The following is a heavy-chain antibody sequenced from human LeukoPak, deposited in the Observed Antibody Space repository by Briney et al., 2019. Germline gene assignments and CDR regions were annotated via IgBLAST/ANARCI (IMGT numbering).Heavy chain of an antibody. V-gene: IGHV3-30*03. D-gene: IGHD3-9*01. CDR3: ATGASVTTIRLFDY. CDR1: GFTFSSQG. J-gene: IGHJ4*02. Sequence: PGGSLRLSCAAPGFTFSSQGMHWVRQAPGKGLEWVAGISYDGSNKYYADSVKGRFTISRDNSRNMLYLQMNSLRAEDTAVYFCATGASVTTIRLFDYWGQGTLVTVSS. CDR2: ISYDGSNK.